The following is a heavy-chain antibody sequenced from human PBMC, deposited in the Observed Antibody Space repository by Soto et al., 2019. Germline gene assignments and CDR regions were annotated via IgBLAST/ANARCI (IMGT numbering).Heavy chain of an antibody. Sequence: ASVKVSCKASGYTFTGYYMHWVRQAPGQGLEWMGWINPNSGGTNYAQKFQGRVTMTRDTSIGTAYMELSRLRSDDTAVYYCARDPVPILMVYAIEVRSYGMDVWGQGTTVTVSS. CDR3: ARDPVPILMVYAIEVRSYGMDV. CDR2: INPNSGGT. D-gene: IGHD2-8*01. CDR1: GYTFTGYY. V-gene: IGHV1-2*02. J-gene: IGHJ6*02.